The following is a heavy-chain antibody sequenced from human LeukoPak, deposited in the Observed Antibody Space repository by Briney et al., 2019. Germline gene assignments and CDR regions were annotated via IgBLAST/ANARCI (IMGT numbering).Heavy chain of an antibody. J-gene: IGHJ5*02. Sequence: GGPLRLSCAASGFTFSSYWMSWVRQAPGKGLEWVANIKQDGSEKYYVDSVKGRFTISRDNAKTSLYLQMNSLRAEDTAVYYCARRDGYNRAGTWFDPWGQGTLVTVSS. V-gene: IGHV3-7*01. CDR2: IKQDGSEK. D-gene: IGHD5-24*01. CDR1: GFTFSSYW. CDR3: ARRDGYNRAGTWFDP.